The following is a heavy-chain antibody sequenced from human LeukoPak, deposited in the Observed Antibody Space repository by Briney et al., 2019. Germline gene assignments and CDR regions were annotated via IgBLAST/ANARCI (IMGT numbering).Heavy chain of an antibody. CDR3: ARGLSNSRRTLLGLDY. Sequence: MSSETLSLTCAVSGYSISSGYYWGWIRQPPGKGLEWIGSIYHSGSTYYNPSLKSRVTISVDTSKNQFSLKLSSVTAADTAVYYCARGLSNSRRTLLGLDYWGQGTLVTVSS. V-gene: IGHV4-38-2*01. D-gene: IGHD3-16*01. J-gene: IGHJ4*02. CDR1: GYSISSGYY. CDR2: IYHSGST.